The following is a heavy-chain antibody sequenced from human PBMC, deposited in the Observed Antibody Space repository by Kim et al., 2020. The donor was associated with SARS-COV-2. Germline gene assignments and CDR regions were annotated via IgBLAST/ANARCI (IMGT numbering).Heavy chain of an antibody. CDR2: INWNGGST. Sequence: GGSPRLSCAASGFTFADYGMSWVRQGPGKGLEWVSGINWNGGSTYYAGSVKGRFTISRDNAKNSLFLQMNSLRAEDTALYHCARDGATENWFDPWGQGTLVTVSS. D-gene: IGHD5-12*01. CDR3: ARDGATENWFDP. V-gene: IGHV3-20*01. CDR1: GFTFADYG. J-gene: IGHJ5*02.